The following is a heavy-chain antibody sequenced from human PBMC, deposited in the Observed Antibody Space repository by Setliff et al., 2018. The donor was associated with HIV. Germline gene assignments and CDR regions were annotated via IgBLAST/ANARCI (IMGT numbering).Heavy chain of an antibody. CDR2: IIPIFGSA. D-gene: IGHD3-3*01. CDR3: ARSGGGYYTKNINWFDP. V-gene: IGHV1-69*06. J-gene: IGHJ5*02. CDR1: GGTFSSYA. Sequence: SVKVSCKASGGTFSSYAITWVRQAPGQGLEWMGRIIPIFGSANYAQKLQGRVTITADKSTSTAYMELSSLGSEDTAVYYCARSGGGYYTKNINWFDPWGQGTLVTVSS.